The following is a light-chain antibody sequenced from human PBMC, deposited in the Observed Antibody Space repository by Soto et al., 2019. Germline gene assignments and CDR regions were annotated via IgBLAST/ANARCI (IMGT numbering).Light chain of an antibody. Sequence: EIVLTQSPATLSLSPGERASLSCRASQRISTYLAWYQQKPGQAPRLLIYDASYRANDIPARFSGSGSGSDVTLTITGLEPEDSAVYYCQQRSNWLLSFGGRTKVEIK. CDR2: DAS. J-gene: IGKJ4*01. V-gene: IGKV3-11*01. CDR3: QQRSNWLLS. CDR1: QRISTY.